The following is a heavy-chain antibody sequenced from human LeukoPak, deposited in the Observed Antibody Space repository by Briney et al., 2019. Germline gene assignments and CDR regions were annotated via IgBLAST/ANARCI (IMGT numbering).Heavy chain of an antibody. Sequence: ASVKVSCKASEYTFTGYYIHWVRQAPGQGLEWMGWINTNTGNPTYAQGFTGRFVFSLDTSVSTAYLQISSLKAEDTAVYYCARDPRDNWNYFGYFDYWGQGTLVTVSS. V-gene: IGHV7-4-1*02. D-gene: IGHD1-7*01. CDR1: EYTFTGYY. J-gene: IGHJ4*02. CDR2: INTNTGNP. CDR3: ARDPRDNWNYFGYFDY.